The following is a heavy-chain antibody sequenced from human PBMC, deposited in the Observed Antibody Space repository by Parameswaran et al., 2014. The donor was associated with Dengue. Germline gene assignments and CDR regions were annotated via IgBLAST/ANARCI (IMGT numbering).Heavy chain of an antibody. D-gene: IGHD3-10*01. Sequence: WVRQAPGQGLEWMGRMNPNSGNTGYAQKFQGRVTMTRNTSISTAYMELSSLRSEDTAVYYCARGMLLWFGELLAGWFDPWGQGTLVTVSS. CDR3: ARGMLLWFGELLAGWFDP. CDR2: MNPNSGNT. J-gene: IGHJ5*02. V-gene: IGHV1-8*01.